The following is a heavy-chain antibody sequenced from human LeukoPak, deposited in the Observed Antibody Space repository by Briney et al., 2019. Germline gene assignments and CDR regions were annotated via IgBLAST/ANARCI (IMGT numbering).Heavy chain of an antibody. J-gene: IGHJ3*02. D-gene: IGHD1-26*01. CDR1: GFTFSSYS. Sequence: GGSLRLSCAGSGFTFSSYSMNWVRQAPGKGLEWVSSISSSSSYIYYADSVKGRFTISRDNAKNSLYLQMNSLRAEDTAVYYCARCLGATRCAFDIWGQGTMVTVSS. CDR2: ISSSSSYI. V-gene: IGHV3-21*01. CDR3: ARCLGATRCAFDI.